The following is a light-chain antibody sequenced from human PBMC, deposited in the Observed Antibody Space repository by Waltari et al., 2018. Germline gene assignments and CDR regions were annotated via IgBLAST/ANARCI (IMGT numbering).Light chain of an antibody. CDR2: DAS. CDR1: QSVRTY. Sequence: EIVLTQSPATLSLSPGERATLSCRASQSVRTYLAWYQQKPGQAPRLLVYDASTRATGIPARFSGSGAGTDFNLTISSLEPEDFAVYYCQQRSIWPPLTFGGGTKVEIK. J-gene: IGKJ4*01. CDR3: QQRSIWPPLT. V-gene: IGKV3-11*01.